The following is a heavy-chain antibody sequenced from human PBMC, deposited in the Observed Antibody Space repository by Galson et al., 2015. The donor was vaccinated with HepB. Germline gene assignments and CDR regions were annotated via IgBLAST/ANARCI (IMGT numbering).Heavy chain of an antibody. V-gene: IGHV5-51*01. D-gene: IGHD3-16*02. CDR1: GYSFTSYW. J-gene: IGHJ2*01. CDR3: ARGGYDYVWGSYRWLNWYFDL. CDR2: IYPGDSDT. Sequence: QSGAEVKKPGESLKISCKGSGYSFTSYWIGWVRQMPGKGLEWMGIIYPGDSDTRYSPSFQGQVTISADKSISTAYLQWSSLKASDTAMYYCARGGYDYVWGSYRWLNWYFDLWGRGTLVTVSS.